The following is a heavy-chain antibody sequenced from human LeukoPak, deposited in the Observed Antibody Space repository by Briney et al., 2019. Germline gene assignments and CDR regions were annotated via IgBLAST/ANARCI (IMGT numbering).Heavy chain of an antibody. V-gene: IGHV4-59*01. J-gene: IGHJ4*02. Sequence: SETLSLTCTVSGGSISGYYWSWIRQPPGKGLEWVGYIYYSGTTNYNPSLKSRVTISVDTSKNQFSLKLTSATAADTAVYYCAKDRSDSSGWYYFDYWGQGTLVTVSS. CDR3: AKDRSDSSGWYYFDY. CDR1: GGSISGYY. D-gene: IGHD6-19*01. CDR2: IYYSGTT.